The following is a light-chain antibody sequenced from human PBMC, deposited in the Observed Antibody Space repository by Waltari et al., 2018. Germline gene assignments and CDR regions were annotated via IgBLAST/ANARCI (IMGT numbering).Light chain of an antibody. J-gene: IGLJ1*01. CDR1: SSNIGTNT. Sequence: QSVLTQPPSASAPPGQRVSIFCSGSSSNIGTNTVNWYQELPETAPKLLIYYNNQRPSGVPDRFFGSKSGTSASLGISGLQPGDEALYYCAAWDASLNGFVFGSGTKVTV. V-gene: IGLV1-44*01. CDR3: AAWDASLNGFV. CDR2: YNN.